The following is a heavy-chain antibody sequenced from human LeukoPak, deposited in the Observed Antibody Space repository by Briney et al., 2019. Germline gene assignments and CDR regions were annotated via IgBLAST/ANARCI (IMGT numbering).Heavy chain of an antibody. CDR1: GYTFTSYG. D-gene: IGHD3-10*01. Sequence: ASVKVSCKASGYTFTSYGISWVRQAPGQGLEWMGWISAYNGNTNYAQKLQGRITMTTDTSTSTAYMELRSLRSGDPAVYYWARAMVRGVIYSAFDIWGQGTMVTVSS. J-gene: IGHJ3*02. V-gene: IGHV1-18*01. CDR3: ARAMVRGVIYSAFDI. CDR2: ISAYNGNT.